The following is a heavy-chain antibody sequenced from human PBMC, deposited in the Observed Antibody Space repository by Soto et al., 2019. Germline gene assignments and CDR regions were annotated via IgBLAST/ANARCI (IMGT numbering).Heavy chain of an antibody. J-gene: IGHJ6*02. Sequence: GGSLRLSCAASGFTFSSYGMHWVRQAPGKGLEWVAVIWYDGSNKYYADSVKGRFTISRDNSKNTLYLQMNSLRAEDTAVYYCARDSSTVTTLGYYYGMDVWGQGTTVTVSS. CDR1: GFTFSSYG. CDR3: ARDSSTVTTLGYYYGMDV. CDR2: IWYDGSNK. D-gene: IGHD4-17*01. V-gene: IGHV3-33*01.